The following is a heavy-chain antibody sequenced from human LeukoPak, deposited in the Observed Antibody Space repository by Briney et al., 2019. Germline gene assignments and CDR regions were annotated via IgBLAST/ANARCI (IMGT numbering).Heavy chain of an antibody. CDR2: IHISGST. CDR1: GGSISSYY. CDR3: ARGSSDWYYDH. V-gene: IGHV4-4*09. J-gene: IGHJ4*02. D-gene: IGHD6-19*01. Sequence: PSETLSLTCSVSGGSISSYYWSWIRQPPGKGLEWIGNIHISGSTNYNPSLKSRVSISVDTSKSQFSLKLSSVTAADTAVYYCARGSSDWYYDHWGQGTLVTVSS.